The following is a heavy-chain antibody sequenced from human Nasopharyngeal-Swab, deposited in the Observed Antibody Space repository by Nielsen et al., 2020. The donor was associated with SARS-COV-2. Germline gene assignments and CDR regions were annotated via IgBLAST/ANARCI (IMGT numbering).Heavy chain of an antibody. CDR1: GFTFSDYY. D-gene: IGHD6-13*01. J-gene: IGHJ5*02. V-gene: IGHV3-11*01. CDR2: ISSSGSTI. Sequence: GGSLRLSCAASGFTFSDYYMSWIRQAPGKGLEWVSYISSSGSTIYYADSVKGRFTISRDNAKNSLYLQMNSLRAEDTAVYYCGRDFGAPSSSWYDGDWFDPWGQGTLVTVSS. CDR3: GRDFGAPSSSWYDGDWFDP.